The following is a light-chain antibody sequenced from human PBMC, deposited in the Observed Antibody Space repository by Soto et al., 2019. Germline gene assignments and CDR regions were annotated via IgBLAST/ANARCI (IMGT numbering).Light chain of an antibody. CDR1: SDDVGGYDI. J-gene: IGLJ2*01. V-gene: IGLV2-8*01. CDR3: SSYAGRNNLI. CDR2: DVN. Sequence: QSALTQPPSASGSPGQSVTISCTGTSDDVGGYDIVSWYQQLPGKVPKLIIYDVNKRPSGVPDRFSGSKSANTASLTVSGLQAEDEADYYCSSYAGRNNLIFGGGTKVTVL.